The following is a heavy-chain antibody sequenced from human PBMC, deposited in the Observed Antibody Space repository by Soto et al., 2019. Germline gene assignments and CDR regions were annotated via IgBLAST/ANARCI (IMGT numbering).Heavy chain of an antibody. D-gene: IGHD3-22*01. Sequence: SETLSLTCAVSGGSISSGGYSWSWIRQPPGKGLEWIGYIYHSGSTYYNPSLKSRVTISVDRSKNQFSLKLSSVTAADTAVYYCARTYYYDSSGYYPGYYFDYWGQGILVTVSS. V-gene: IGHV4-30-2*01. CDR2: IYHSGST. CDR1: GGSISSGGYS. CDR3: ARTYYYDSSGYYPGYYFDY. J-gene: IGHJ4*02.